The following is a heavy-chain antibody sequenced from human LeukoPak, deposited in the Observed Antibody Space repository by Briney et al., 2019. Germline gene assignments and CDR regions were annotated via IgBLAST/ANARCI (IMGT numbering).Heavy chain of an antibody. D-gene: IGHD5-12*01. V-gene: IGHV1-46*01. Sequence: ASVKVSCKASGYTFTSYYMHWVRQAPGQGLEWMGIINPSGGSTSYAQKFQGRVTMTRDTSTSTVYMELSSLRSEDTAVYYCATARIVYSGYDLNWFDPWGQGTLVTVSS. CDR2: INPSGGST. CDR3: ATARIVYSGYDLNWFDP. J-gene: IGHJ5*02. CDR1: GYTFTSYY.